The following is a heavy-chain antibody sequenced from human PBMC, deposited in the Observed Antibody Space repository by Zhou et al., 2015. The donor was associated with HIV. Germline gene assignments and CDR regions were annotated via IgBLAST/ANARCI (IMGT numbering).Heavy chain of an antibody. Sequence: QVQLVQSGAEVKKPGSSVKVSCKASGGTFSSYAISWVRQAPGQGLEWMGGIIPIFGTANYAQKFQGRVTITADESTSTAYMELSSLRSEDTAVYYCARNRRLHCSSTSCHNFDYWGQGTLVTVSS. CDR1: GGTFSSYA. J-gene: IGHJ4*02. V-gene: IGHV1-69*01. CDR2: IIPIFGTA. D-gene: IGHD2-2*01. CDR3: ARNRRLHCSSTSCHNFDY.